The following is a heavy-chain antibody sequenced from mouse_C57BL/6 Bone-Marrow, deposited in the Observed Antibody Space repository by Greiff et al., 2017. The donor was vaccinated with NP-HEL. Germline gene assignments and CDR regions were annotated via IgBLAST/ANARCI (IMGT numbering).Heavy chain of an antibody. V-gene: IGHV3-8*01. CDR3: ARCSGNYVPYYLDY. D-gene: IGHD2-1*01. CDR1: GYSITSDY. CDR2: ISYSGST. J-gene: IGHJ2*01. Sequence: EVQLQESGPGLAKPYQTLSLTCSVTGYSITSDYWNWIRKFPGNKLEYMGYISYSGSTYSNPSLKSRLSITRDTSKNQYYLQLNSVTTEDTATDYCARCSGNYVPYYLDYRGQGTTLTVSS.